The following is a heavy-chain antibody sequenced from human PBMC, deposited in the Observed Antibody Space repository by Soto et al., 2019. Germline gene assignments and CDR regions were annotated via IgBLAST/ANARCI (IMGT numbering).Heavy chain of an antibody. Sequence: PSETLSLTCAVSGGSISSSNWWSWVRQSPGKGLECMGEIYHSGRTIYNPSLQSRVTISVYKSDKQFSLKLTSATAADSAGDCRATGGYCFSYSLMSWGKGTLVAV. D-gene: IGHD5-18*01. CDR1: GGSISSSNW. CDR3: ATGGYCFSYSLMS. CDR2: IYHSGRT. V-gene: IGHV4-4*01. J-gene: IGHJ4*02.